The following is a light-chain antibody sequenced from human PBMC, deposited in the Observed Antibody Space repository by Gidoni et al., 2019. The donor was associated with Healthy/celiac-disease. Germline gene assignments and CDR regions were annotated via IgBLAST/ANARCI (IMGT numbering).Light chain of an antibody. CDR1: SSNIGSNT. V-gene: IGLV1-44*01. J-gene: IGLJ3*02. CDR3: AAWDDSLNGWV. Sequence: QSVLTQPPSASGTPGQRGTISCSGSSSNIGSNTVNWYQQLTGTAPKLLIYSNNQRPSGVPDRFSGSKSGTSASLAISGLQSEDEADYYCAAWDDSLNGWVFGGGTKLTVL. CDR2: SNN.